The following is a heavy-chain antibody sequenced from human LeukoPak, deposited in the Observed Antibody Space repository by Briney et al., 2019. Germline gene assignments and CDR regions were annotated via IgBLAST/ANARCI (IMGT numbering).Heavy chain of an antibody. CDR2: IKQDGTEK. CDR1: GFTFTTYW. Sequence: GESLRLSCEASGFTFTTYWLGWVRQPPGKGLEWVANIKQDGTEKYYVDSVKGRFTISRDNAKNSLYLQMNTLRVEDTAIYYCVRVALYFYDSESYYFFEHWGQGTQVTVSS. J-gene: IGHJ4*02. CDR3: VRVALYFYDSESYYFFEH. D-gene: IGHD3-10*01. V-gene: IGHV3-7*01.